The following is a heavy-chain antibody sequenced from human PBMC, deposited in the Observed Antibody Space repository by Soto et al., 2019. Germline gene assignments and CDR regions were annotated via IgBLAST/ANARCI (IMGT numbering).Heavy chain of an antibody. V-gene: IGHV3-33*01. Sequence: QVQLVESGGGVVQPGRSLRLSCAASGFTFSNYGMHWVRQAPGKGLEWVAVIWNDGSNKYYADSVKGRFTLSRDNSKNTLYLQMNSLRAEDTAVYYGARDIVGYWGQGTLVTVSS. D-gene: IGHD2-21*01. CDR2: IWNDGSNK. CDR1: GFTFSNYG. CDR3: ARDIVGY. J-gene: IGHJ4*02.